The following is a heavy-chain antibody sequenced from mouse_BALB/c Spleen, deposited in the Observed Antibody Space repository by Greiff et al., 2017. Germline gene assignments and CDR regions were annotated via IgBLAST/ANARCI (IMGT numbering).Heavy chain of an antibody. D-gene: IGHD2-14*01. V-gene: IGHV1-9*01. CDR2: ILPGSGST. Sequence: VQLQQSGAELMKPGASVKISCKATGYTFSSYWIEWVKQRPGHGLEWIGEILPGSGSTNYNEKFKGKATFTADTSSNTAYMQLSSLTSEDSAVYYCARGGVRPYYFDYWGQGTTLTVSS. CDR3: ARGGVRPYYFDY. J-gene: IGHJ2*01. CDR1: GYTFSSYW.